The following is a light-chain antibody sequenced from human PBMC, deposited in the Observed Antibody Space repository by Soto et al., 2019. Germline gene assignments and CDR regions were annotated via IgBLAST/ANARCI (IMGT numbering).Light chain of an antibody. CDR2: LGS. V-gene: IGKV2-28*01. CDR1: QTLLHSNGYNY. CDR3: MQSLQTPWT. J-gene: IGKJ1*01. Sequence: DIVMTQSPLSLPVTPGEPASISCRSSQTLLHSNGYNYLDWYLQKPGQSPQLLISLGSNRASGVPDKFSGGGSGTYFTLKISRVEAEDVGVYYCMQSLQTPWTFGQGTNVGIK.